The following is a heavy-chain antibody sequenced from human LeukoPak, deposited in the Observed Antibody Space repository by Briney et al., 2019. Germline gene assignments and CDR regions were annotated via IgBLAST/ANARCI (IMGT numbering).Heavy chain of an antibody. Sequence: SETLSLTCTVSGGSISSHYWSWIRQPPGKGLEWIGYIYYSGSTNYNPSLKSRVTISVDTSKNQFSLKLSSVTAADTAVYCCARALRDGYNPWFDPWGQGTLVTVSS. CDR3: ARALRDGYNPWFDP. V-gene: IGHV4-59*11. J-gene: IGHJ5*02. D-gene: IGHD5-24*01. CDR2: IYYSGST. CDR1: GGSISSHY.